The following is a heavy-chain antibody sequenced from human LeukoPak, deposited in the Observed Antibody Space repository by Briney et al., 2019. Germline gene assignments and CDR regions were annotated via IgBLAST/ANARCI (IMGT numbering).Heavy chain of an antibody. D-gene: IGHD1-26*01. J-gene: IGHJ3*02. V-gene: IGHV4-34*01. CDR1: GGSFSGYY. CDR3: ARGVAVGAPNAFDI. Sequence: SETLSLTCAVYGGSFSGYYWSWIRQPAGKGLEWIGEINHSGSTNYNPSLKSRVTISVDTSKNQFSLKLSSVTAADTAVYYCARGVAVGAPNAFDIWGQGTMVTVSS. CDR2: INHSGST.